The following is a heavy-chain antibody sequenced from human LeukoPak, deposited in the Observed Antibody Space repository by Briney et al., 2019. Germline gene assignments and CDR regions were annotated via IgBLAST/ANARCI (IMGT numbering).Heavy chain of an antibody. CDR3: ARGRDYYDSTGFDY. CDR2: ISSSSSYI. D-gene: IGHD3-22*01. CDR1: GFTFSSYS. Sequence: GGSLRLSCAASGFTFSSYSMNWVRQAPGKGLEWVSSISSSSSYIYYADSVKGRFTISRDNAKNSLYLQMNSRRAEDTAVYYCARGRDYYDSTGFDYWGQGTLVTVSS. J-gene: IGHJ4*02. V-gene: IGHV3-21*01.